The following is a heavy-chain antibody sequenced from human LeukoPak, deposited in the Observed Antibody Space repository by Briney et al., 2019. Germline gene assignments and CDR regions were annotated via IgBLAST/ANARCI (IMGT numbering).Heavy chain of an antibody. CDR2: IHSGGST. Sequence: QPGGSQRLSCAASGFTVSSNYMSWVRQAPGKGLEWVSVIHSGGSTYYADSVKGRFTISRDNSKNTLYLQMNSLRAEDTAVYYCARDLDCSGGSCYSYWGQGTLVTVSS. J-gene: IGHJ4*02. V-gene: IGHV3-66*02. D-gene: IGHD2-15*01. CDR1: GFTVSSNY. CDR3: ARDLDCSGGSCYSY.